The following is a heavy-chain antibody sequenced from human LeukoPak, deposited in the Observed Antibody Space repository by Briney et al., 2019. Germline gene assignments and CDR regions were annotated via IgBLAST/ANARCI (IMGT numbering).Heavy chain of an antibody. J-gene: IGHJ6*03. V-gene: IGHV4-39*01. Sequence: SETLSLTCTVSGGSISSSSYYWGWIRQPPGKGLEWIGSIYYSGSTYYNPSLKSRVTISVDTSKNQFSLKLSSVTAADTAVYYCARANYDFWSGYQEDSHYYMDVWDKGTTVTVSS. CDR2: IYYSGST. CDR1: GGSISSSSYY. D-gene: IGHD3-3*01. CDR3: ARANYDFWSGYQEDSHYYMDV.